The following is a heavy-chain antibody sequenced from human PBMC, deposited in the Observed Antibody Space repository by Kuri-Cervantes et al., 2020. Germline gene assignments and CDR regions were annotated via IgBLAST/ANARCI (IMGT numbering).Heavy chain of an antibody. CDR1: GFTFSSYS. CDR3: AREPGSGYFFDY. V-gene: IGHV3-21*01. D-gene: IGHD3-22*01. CDR2: ISSSSSYI. Sequence: GGSLRLSCAAPGFTFSSYSMNWVRQAPGKGLEWVSSISSSSSYICYADSVKGRFTISRDNAKNSLYLQMNSLRAEDTAVYYCAREPGSGYFFDYWGQGTLVTVSS. J-gene: IGHJ4*02.